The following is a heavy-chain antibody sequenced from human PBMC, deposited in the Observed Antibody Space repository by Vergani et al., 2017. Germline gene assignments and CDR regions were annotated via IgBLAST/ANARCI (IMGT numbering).Heavy chain of an antibody. CDR1: GFTFNQYG. J-gene: IGHJ5*02. Sequence: QVQLVESGGGVVQSGRSLRLSCAASGFTFNQYGMHWVRQAPGKGLEWVAVTWYDGNNKQYADSVKGRFTISRDNSKSTMYLQMNSLRDEDTGVYYCARDLRLLYNRFDPWGQGTLVTVSP. V-gene: IGHV3-33*01. D-gene: IGHD1-14*01. CDR2: TWYDGNNK. CDR3: ARDLRLLYNRFDP.